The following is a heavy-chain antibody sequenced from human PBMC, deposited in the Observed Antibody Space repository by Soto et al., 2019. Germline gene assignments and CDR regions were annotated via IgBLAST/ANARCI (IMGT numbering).Heavy chain of an antibody. V-gene: IGHV1-3*01. CDR1: GYTFTSYA. D-gene: IGHD3-10*01. CDR2: INAGNGNT. Sequence: ASVKVSCKASGYTFTSYAMHWVRQAPGQRLEWMGWINAGNGNTKYSQKFQGRVTITRDTSASTAYMELSSLRSEDTAVYYCARGLWFGELFYYYYYMDVWGKGTTVTVSS. CDR3: ARGLWFGELFYYYYYMDV. J-gene: IGHJ6*03.